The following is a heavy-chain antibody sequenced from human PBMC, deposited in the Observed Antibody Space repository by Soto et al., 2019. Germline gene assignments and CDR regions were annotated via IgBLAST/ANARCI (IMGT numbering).Heavy chain of an antibody. CDR1: GGTISSGGYY. CDR2: IYYSGST. Sequence: TLSLICTVSGGTISSGGYYRSWSRQHPGKGLEWIGYIYYSGSTYYNPSLKSRVTISVDTSKNQFSLKLSSVTAADTAVYYCAREDSGGTNWFDPWGQGTLVTVSS. V-gene: IGHV4-31*03. D-gene: IGHD2-15*01. CDR3: AREDSGGTNWFDP. J-gene: IGHJ5*02.